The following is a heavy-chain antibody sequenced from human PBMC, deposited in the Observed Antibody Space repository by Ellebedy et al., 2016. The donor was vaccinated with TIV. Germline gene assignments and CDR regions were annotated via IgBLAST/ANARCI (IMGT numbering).Heavy chain of an antibody. CDR3: ARDQYPCTNGVCYRVFYGMDV. D-gene: IGHD2-8*01. CDR1: GFTFSSYG. CDR2: IWYDGSNK. J-gene: IGHJ6*02. V-gene: IGHV3-33*08. Sequence: PGGSLRLSCAASGFTFSSYGMHWVRQAPGKGLEWVAVIWYDGSNKYYADSVKGRFTISRDNAKNSLYLQMNSLRAEDTAVYYCARDQYPCTNGVCYRVFYGMDVWGQGTTVTVSS.